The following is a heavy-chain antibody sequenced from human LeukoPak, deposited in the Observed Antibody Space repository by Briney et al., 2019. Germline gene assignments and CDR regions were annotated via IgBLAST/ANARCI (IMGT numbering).Heavy chain of an antibody. J-gene: IGHJ4*02. CDR1: GFIFSRYA. CDR3: ARESNGDYVHGPFDY. V-gene: IGHV3-33*01. D-gene: IGHD4-17*01. CDR2: IWYDGTNK. Sequence: GRSLRLSCAASGFIFSRYAMHWVRQAPGKGLEWVAGIWYDGTNKYYIDSVKGRFTISRDNSKNTLYLQMHSLRAEDTAVYYCARESNGDYVHGPFDYWGQGTLVTVSS.